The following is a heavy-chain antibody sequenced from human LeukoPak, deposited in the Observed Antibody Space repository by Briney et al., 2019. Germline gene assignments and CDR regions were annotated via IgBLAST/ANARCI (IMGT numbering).Heavy chain of an antibody. CDR2: ISGSGGST. D-gene: IGHD6-19*01. V-gene: IGHV3-23*01. CDR3: AKVGHSSGWSYDY. J-gene: IGHJ4*02. CDR1: GFTFSSYA. Sequence: AGGSLRLSCAASGFTFSSYAMSWVRQAPGKGLEWVSAISGSGGSTYYADSVKGRFTISRDNPKNTLYLQMSSLRAEDTAVYYCAKVGHSSGWSYDYWGQGTLVTVSS.